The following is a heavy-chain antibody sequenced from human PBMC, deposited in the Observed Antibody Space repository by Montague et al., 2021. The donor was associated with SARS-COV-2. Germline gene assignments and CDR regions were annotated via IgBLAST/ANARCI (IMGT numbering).Heavy chain of an antibody. Sequence: SETLSLTCTVSGGSISSDYWSWIRQPAGKGLDWIGRIYTSGSTDYNSSLKSRVNMSLDTSKNQFSLKLSSVTAADTAVYYCARDRRYCSGTSCYTGYYYYCMDVGGKGTTVTVSS. CDR1: GGSISSDY. J-gene: IGHJ6*03. D-gene: IGHD2-2*02. CDR2: IYTSGST. V-gene: IGHV4-4*07. CDR3: ARDRRYCSGTSCYTGYYYYCMDV.